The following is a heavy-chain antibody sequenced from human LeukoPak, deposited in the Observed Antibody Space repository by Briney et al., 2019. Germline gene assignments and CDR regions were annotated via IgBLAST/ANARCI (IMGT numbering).Heavy chain of an antibody. CDR1: GFTFDNYA. Sequence: GGSLRLSCATSGFTFDNYAMHRVRQAPGKGLEWVSLINWNSGSTKYANSVKGRFTISRDNSKNSLYLQMDGLRTEDAGFYYCARGRGSGSYLVDYLCQGTLVTVSS. V-gene: IGHV3-43*02. CDR2: INWNSGST. J-gene: IGHJ4*02. D-gene: IGHD3-10*01. CDR3: ARGRGSGSYLVDY.